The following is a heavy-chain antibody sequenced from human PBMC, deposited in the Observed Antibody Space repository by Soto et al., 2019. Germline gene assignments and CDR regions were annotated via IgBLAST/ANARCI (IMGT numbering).Heavy chain of an antibody. CDR1: GFTFSSYS. D-gene: IGHD4-17*01. Sequence: EVQLVESGGGLVQPGGSLRLSCAASGFTFSSYSMNWVRQAPGQGLEWVSYISSSSSTIYYADSVKGRFTISRDNAKNSLYLQMNSLRAEDTAVYYCATLLTTVIAYYFDYWGQGTLVTVSS. CDR3: ATLLTTVIAYYFDY. J-gene: IGHJ4*02. CDR2: ISSSSSTI. V-gene: IGHV3-48*01.